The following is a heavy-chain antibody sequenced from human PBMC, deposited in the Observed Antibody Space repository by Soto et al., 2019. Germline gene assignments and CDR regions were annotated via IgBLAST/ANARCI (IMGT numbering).Heavy chain of an antibody. CDR3: AREGRYYYIDV. V-gene: IGHV3-48*01. J-gene: IGHJ6*03. D-gene: IGHD3-9*01. CDR2: ISNTGRTI. Sequence: EVQVVESGGGLVQPGGSLRLSCAASGFTFSSYSTNWVRQAPGKGPEWVSYISNTGRTIYYADSVKGRFTISRDKAKNSLLYLQMNSLRAEDTAVYYCAREGRYYYIDVWGKGTTVTVSS. CDR1: GFTFSSYS.